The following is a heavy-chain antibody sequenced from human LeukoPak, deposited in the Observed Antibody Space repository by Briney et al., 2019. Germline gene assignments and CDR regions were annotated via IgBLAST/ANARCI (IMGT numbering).Heavy chain of an antibody. CDR2: INYGGTT. J-gene: IGHJ4*02. V-gene: IGHV4-39*01. D-gene: IGHD3-10*01. CDR1: GGSISSSNYY. CDR3: ARYVVFGSGKYYFDY. Sequence: SETLSLNCTVSGGSISSSNYYWSGIRQPPGKELECIACINYGGTTYYNPPLKSRVTISVDTSKNQFSLRLSSVTAADTAVYLCARYVVFGSGKYYFDYWGQGSLVTVSS.